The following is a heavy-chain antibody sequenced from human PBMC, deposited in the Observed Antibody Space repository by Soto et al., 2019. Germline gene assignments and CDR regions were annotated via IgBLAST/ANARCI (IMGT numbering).Heavy chain of an antibody. Sequence: GGSLRLSCAASGFILSDYGVHWVRQAPGKGLEWVALISYDGSHEYYADSVKGRFTISRDNSKNTLYLQMNSLRAEDTAVFYCAKDFGKWIQFSKIDQWGQGTLVTVSS. J-gene: IGHJ5*02. CDR1: GFILSDYG. D-gene: IGHD5-18*01. V-gene: IGHV3-30*18. CDR2: ISYDGSHE. CDR3: AKDFGKWIQFSKIDQ.